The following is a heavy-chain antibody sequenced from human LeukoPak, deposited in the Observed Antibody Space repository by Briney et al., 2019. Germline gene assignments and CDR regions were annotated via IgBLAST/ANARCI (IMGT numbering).Heavy chain of an antibody. V-gene: IGHV4-34*01. J-gene: IGHJ1*01. CDR2: ISHGGGT. CDR3: SRGIDPYKLGNV. D-gene: IGHD1-1*01. CDR1: GVSFSQYY. Sequence: SENLSLNCDVSGVSFSQYYWTWVRQPPGKGLEWIGEISHGGGTHYNPSLKSRVTISLDTSKNQFSLKLNSVTAADGAVYYCSRGIDPYKLGNVWGQGTLVTVSS.